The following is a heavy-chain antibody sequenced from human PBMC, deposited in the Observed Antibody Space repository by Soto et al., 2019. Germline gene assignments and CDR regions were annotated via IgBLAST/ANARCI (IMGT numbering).Heavy chain of an antibody. CDR3: ARERYDSGSLLALPGMDV. D-gene: IGHD3-10*01. J-gene: IGHJ6*02. Sequence: QVQLVESGGGVVQPGRSLRLSCAASGFTFSYYAMHWVRQAPGKGLEWVAVISYDGSNKYYADSVKGRFTISRDNSKNTLYLQMNSLRAEDTAVYYCARERYDSGSLLALPGMDVWGQGTTVTVSS. CDR1: GFTFSYYA. CDR2: ISYDGSNK. V-gene: IGHV3-30-3*01.